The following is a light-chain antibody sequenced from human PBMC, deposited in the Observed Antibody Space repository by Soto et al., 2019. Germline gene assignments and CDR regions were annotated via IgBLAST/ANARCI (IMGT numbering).Light chain of an antibody. CDR1: QSVSSIY. J-gene: IGKJ1*01. V-gene: IGKV3-20*01. CDR3: QQYGSSPRT. CDR2: GAS. Sequence: EIVLTQSPCTLSLSPGERATLSCRASQSVSSIYLAWYQQKPGQAPRPLIYGASSRATGIPDRFSGSGSGTDFTLTISRLEPEDFAVYYCQQYGSSPRTFGQGTKVDIK.